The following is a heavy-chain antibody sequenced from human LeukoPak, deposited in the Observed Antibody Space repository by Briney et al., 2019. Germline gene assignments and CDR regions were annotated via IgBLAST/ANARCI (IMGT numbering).Heavy chain of an antibody. Sequence: GGSLRLSCVASGFTLSDHLMDWVRQATGKGLEWIGRRRIKSKKYTTEYAASVKGRFSISGDESRNSMFLQLNSLKTEDTAMYYCARDGAEGDDSAFDVWGQGTMVTVSS. D-gene: IGHD3-22*01. CDR3: ARDGAEGDDSAFDV. CDR1: GFTLSDHL. CDR2: RRIKSKKYTT. V-gene: IGHV3-72*01. J-gene: IGHJ3*01.